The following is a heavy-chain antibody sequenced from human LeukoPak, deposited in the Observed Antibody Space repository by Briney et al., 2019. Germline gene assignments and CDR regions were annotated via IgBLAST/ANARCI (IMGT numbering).Heavy chain of an antibody. CDR1: GFTFDDYA. CDR3: AKGSRGWYKIGDFDY. Sequence: PGGSLRLSCAASGFTFDDYAMHWIRQAPGKGLEWVSGISWNSRSMGYADSVKGRFTISRDNAKNSLYLEMNSLRAEDTALYYCAKGSRGWYKIGDFDYWGQGTLVTVSS. CDR2: ISWNSRSM. V-gene: IGHV3-9*01. D-gene: IGHD6-19*01. J-gene: IGHJ4*02.